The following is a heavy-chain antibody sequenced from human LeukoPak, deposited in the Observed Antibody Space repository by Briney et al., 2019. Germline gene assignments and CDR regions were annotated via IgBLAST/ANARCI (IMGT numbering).Heavy chain of an antibody. CDR3: AELDV. V-gene: IGHV3-9*01. CDR1: GFTFDDYA. J-gene: IGHJ6*02. Sequence: GGSLRLSCAASGFTFDDYAMHWVRQAPGKGLEWVSGISWNSGSIGYADSVKGRFTISRDNAKNSLYLQMNSLRAEDTALYYCAELDVWGQGTTVTVSS. CDR2: ISWNSGSI.